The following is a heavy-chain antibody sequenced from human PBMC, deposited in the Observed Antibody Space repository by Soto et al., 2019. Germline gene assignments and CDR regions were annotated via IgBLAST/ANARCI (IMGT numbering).Heavy chain of an antibody. V-gene: IGHV3-23*01. J-gene: IGHJ4*02. Sequence: EVQLLESGGGSVQPGGSLILSCAASGFTFSSYSLSWLRQAPGKGLEWVSGISGSGQTTHYRDSVQGRFTISRDNFRNTLYLQVNSLRAEDTAVYFCAKSRGDSWTTYFFDYWGQGALVTVSS. D-gene: IGHD4-4*01. CDR3: AKSRGDSWTTYFFDY. CDR1: GFTFSSYS. CDR2: ISGSGQTT.